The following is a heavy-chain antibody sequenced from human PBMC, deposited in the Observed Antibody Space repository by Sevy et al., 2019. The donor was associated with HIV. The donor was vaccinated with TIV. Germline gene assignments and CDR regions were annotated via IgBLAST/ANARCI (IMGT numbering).Heavy chain of an antibody. CDR3: AKSVVVTAIRPSYFVY. CDR2: ISGSGGST. J-gene: IGHJ4*02. Sequence: GGSLRLSCAASGFTFSSYAMSWVRQAPGKGLEWVSAISGSGGSTYYADSVKGRFTISRDNSKNTLYLQMNSLRAEDTAVYYCAKSVVVTAIRPSYFVYWGQGTLVTVSS. CDR1: GFTFSSYA. D-gene: IGHD2-21*02. V-gene: IGHV3-23*01.